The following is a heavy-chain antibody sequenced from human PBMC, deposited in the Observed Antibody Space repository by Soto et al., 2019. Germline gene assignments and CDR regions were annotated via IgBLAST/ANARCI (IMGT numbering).Heavy chain of an antibody. J-gene: IGHJ4*02. Sequence: SVTRSLACRVCGECITRGSQYNRWIRQPPGKGLEWIGYKHLNGSTNYNPSLKSRVTISVDTSKNQFSLKLSSVTAADTAVYYCARGGYNWNDVTDYWGQGTLVTVSS. V-gene: IGHV4-61*01. CDR1: GECITRGSQY. CDR2: KHLNGST. CDR3: ARGGYNWNDVTDY. D-gene: IGHD1-20*01.